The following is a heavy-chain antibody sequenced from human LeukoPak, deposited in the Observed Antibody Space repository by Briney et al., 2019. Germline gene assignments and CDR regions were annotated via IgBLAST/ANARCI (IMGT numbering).Heavy chain of an antibody. Sequence: PGGSLRLSCAASGFTVSSNYMSWVRQAPGKGLEWVSVIYSGGSTYYADSVKGRFTISRDNSKNTLYLQMNSLRAEDTAVYYCARVHSNRCGGDCDYWGQGTLVTVSS. CDR1: GFTVSSNY. V-gene: IGHV3-66*01. CDR2: IYSGGST. J-gene: IGHJ4*02. D-gene: IGHD2-21*01. CDR3: ARVHSNRCGGDCDY.